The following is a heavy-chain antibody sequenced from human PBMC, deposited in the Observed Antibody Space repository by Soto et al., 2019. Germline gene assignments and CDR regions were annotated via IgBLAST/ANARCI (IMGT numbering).Heavy chain of an antibody. J-gene: IGHJ6*02. Sequence: GGSLRLSCAASGFTFSNAWMSWVRQAPGKGLEWVGRIKSKTDGGTTDYAAPVKGRFTISRDDSKNTLYLQMNSLKTEDTAVYYCTTDPTRRYYDSSGLQSLFSVPFDYGMHVWGQGTTVTVSS. D-gene: IGHD3-22*01. CDR1: GFTFSNAW. CDR3: TTDPTRRYYDSSGLQSLFSVPFDYGMHV. CDR2: IKSKTDGGTT. V-gene: IGHV3-15*01.